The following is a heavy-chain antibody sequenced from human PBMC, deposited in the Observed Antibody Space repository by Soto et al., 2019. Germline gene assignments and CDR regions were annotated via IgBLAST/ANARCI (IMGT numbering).Heavy chain of an antibody. CDR2: ISYDGSNK. CDR1: GFTFSSYA. Sequence: ESGGGVVQPGRSLRLSCAASGFTFSSYAMHWVRQAPGKGLEWVAVISYDGSNKYYADSVKGRFTISRDNSKNTLYLQMNSLRAEDTAVYYCARELGWGLMYGMDVWGQGTTVTVSS. CDR3: ARELGWGLMYGMDV. J-gene: IGHJ6*02. V-gene: IGHV3-30-3*01. D-gene: IGHD2-21*02.